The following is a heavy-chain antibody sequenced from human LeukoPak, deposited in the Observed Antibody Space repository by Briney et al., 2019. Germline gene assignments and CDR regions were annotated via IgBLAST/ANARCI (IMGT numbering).Heavy chain of an antibody. J-gene: IGHJ3*02. CDR3: ARTAQYYYDSSGHWHAFDI. CDR1: GGSISSGGYY. V-gene: IGHV4-31*03. CDR2: IYYSGST. D-gene: IGHD3-22*01. Sequence: PSETLSLTCTVSGGSISSGGYYWSWIRQHPGNGLEWIGYIYYSGSTYYNPSLKSRVTISVDTSKNQFSLKLSSVTAADTAVYYCARTAQYYYDSSGHWHAFDIWGQGTMVTVSS.